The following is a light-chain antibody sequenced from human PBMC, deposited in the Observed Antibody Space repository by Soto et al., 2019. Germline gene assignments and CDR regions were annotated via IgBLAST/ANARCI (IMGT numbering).Light chain of an antibody. CDR1: SSNIGAGYD. Sequence: QTVLTQPPSVSGAPGQRVTISCTGSSSNIGAGYDVHWYQQLPGTAPKLLIYANNKRPSGVPDRFSGSKSGNTASLTVSGLQAEDEADYYCSSYAGSNNCVFGTGTKVTVL. CDR2: ANN. V-gene: IGLV1-40*01. J-gene: IGLJ1*01. CDR3: SSYAGSNNCV.